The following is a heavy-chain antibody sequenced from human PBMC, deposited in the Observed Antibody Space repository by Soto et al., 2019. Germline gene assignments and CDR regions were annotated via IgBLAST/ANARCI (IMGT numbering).Heavy chain of an antibody. J-gene: IGHJ4*02. D-gene: IGHD2-15*01. V-gene: IGHV3-23*01. CDR3: AKDQAVVTLYYFDY. Sequence: GGSLRPSCAVSGFTFTNYAISWVRQAPGKGLRWVSAISGSGGSTYYEDYGKGRFTISRDNSKYGLYLQMNSLRAEDTDVYYCAKDQAVVTLYYFDYWGQGTPVTVSS. CDR2: ISGSGGST. CDR1: GFTFTNYA.